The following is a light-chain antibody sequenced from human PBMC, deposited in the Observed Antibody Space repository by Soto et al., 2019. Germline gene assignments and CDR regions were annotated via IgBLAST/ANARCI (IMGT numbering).Light chain of an antibody. Sequence: DMQMTQSPSSVSASLGDRVTITCRASQDIHTWLAWYQQKQGQAPKLLIYVASHLQSGIPSRFRGSGSRTNFTLTIRSLKSEDFATYYCQQANSVTCTFGHGTKVDVK. J-gene: IGKJ3*01. CDR2: VAS. CDR3: QQANSVTCT. CDR1: QDIHTW. V-gene: IGKV1-12*01.